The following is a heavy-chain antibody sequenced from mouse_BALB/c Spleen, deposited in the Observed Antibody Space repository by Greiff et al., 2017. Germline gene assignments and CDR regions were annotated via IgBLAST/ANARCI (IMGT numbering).Heavy chain of an antibody. CDR1: GFTFSSYT. J-gene: IGHJ3*01. Sequence: EVQLVESGGGLVQPGGSLKLSCAASGFTFSSYTMSWVRQTPEKRLEWVAYISNGGGSTYYPDTVKGRFTISRDNAKNTLYLQMSSLKSEDTAMYYCARQAEYGNYRFAYWGQGTLVTVSA. CDR2: ISNGGGST. CDR3: ARQAEYGNYRFAY. D-gene: IGHD2-10*02. V-gene: IGHV5-12-2*01.